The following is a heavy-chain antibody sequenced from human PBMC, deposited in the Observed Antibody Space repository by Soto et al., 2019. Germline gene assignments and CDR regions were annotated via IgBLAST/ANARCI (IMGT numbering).Heavy chain of an antibody. V-gene: IGHV3-48*01. CDR1: GFTFGSYS. D-gene: IGHD6-13*01. Sequence: GGSLRLSCKASGFTFGSYSMNWVRQAPGKGLEWISYITTTGTTMYYADSVKGRFTVSRDNAKNSLYLQMASLRADDTALYYCAGLSSLYPTIVSAGLYYWGQGVLVTVSS. CDR2: ITTTGTTM. CDR3: AGLSSLYPTIVSAGLYY. J-gene: IGHJ4*02.